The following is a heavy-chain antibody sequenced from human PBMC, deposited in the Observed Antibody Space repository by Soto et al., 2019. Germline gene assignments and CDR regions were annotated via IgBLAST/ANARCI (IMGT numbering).Heavy chain of an antibody. CDR1: GHTFTDSS. J-gene: IGHJ5*02. CDR3: ARDLGGYDLYGPDT. CDR2: INLNSGGT. Sequence: ASVKVSCKASGHTFTDSSMHWVRQAPGQGLEWMGWINLNSGGTYYAQKFQGRVTMTRDTSIITAYMELTGLKSDDTAVYYCARDLGGYDLYGPDTWGQGTLVTVSS. V-gene: IGHV1-2*02. D-gene: IGHD5-12*01.